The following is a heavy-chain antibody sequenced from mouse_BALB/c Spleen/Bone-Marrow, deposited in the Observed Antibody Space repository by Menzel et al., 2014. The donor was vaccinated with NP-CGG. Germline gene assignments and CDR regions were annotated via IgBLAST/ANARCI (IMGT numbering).Heavy chain of an antibody. Sequence: VQLQQSGAELVKPGASVKLSCTASGFNIKDAYIHWVRQRPEQGLDWIGRIAPANGNTEYDPKFQAKTTITADTSSNTAYLRLSSLTSEDTAGYCGVRSSGQVNFWGQGTLVTVSA. D-gene: IGHD3-3*01. CDR3: VRSSGQVNF. CDR1: GFNIKDAY. CDR2: IAPANGNT. J-gene: IGHJ3*01. V-gene: IGHV14-3*02.